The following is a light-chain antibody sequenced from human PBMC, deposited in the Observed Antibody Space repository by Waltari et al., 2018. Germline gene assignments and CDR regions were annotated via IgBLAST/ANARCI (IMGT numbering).Light chain of an antibody. CDR3: QVWDDTTNSGV. Sequence: YVLTQPPSVSVAPGKTATLTCGGENIESKSVNWYQQKAGQAPVLVLFYDTDRPSRIPDRFSGSNSGNTGTLTISWVEAGDEADYHCQVWDDTTNSGVFGGGTRLTVL. CDR1: NIESKS. CDR2: YDT. V-gene: IGLV3-21*01. J-gene: IGLJ3*02.